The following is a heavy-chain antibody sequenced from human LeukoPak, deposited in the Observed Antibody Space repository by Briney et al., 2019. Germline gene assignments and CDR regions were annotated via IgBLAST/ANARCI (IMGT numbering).Heavy chain of an antibody. CDR3: ARDLSRAFDI. V-gene: IGHV4-61*01. Sequence: TSETLSLTCSVSGGSMSSSNYYWGWIRQPPGKGLEWIGYIFYTGSTNYNPSLKSRVTISVDTSKNQFSLKLSSVTAADTAVYYCARDLSRAFDIWGQGTVVTVSS. CDR2: IFYTGST. CDR1: GGSMSSSNYY. J-gene: IGHJ3*02.